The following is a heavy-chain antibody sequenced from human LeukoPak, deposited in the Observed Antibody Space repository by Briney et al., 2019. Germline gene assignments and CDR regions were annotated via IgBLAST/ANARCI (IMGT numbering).Heavy chain of an antibody. D-gene: IGHD6-19*01. J-gene: IGHJ4*02. V-gene: IGHV3-30*02. Sequence: PGGSLRLSCAASGFTFSSYGMHWVRQAPGKGLEWVAFIRYDGSNKYYADSVKGRFTISRDNSKNTLYLQMNSLRAEDTAVYYCASTIPGIAVAGTGFDYWGQGTLVTVSS. CDR2: IRYDGSNK. CDR1: GFTFSSYG. CDR3: ASTIPGIAVAGTGFDY.